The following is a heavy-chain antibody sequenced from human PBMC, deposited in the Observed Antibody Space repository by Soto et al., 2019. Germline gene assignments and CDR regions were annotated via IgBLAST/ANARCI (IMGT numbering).Heavy chain of an antibody. CDR3: ARAPRNSMVLDY. CDR2: VYSGGST. J-gene: IGHJ4*02. Sequence: GGSLRLSCAASGLTVSTNYMSWVRQAPGKGLEWVSVVYSGGSTYYADSVKGRFTISRDNSKNTLYLQMNSLRAEDTAVYYCARAPRNSMVLDYWGQGTLVTVSS. CDR1: GLTVSTNY. V-gene: IGHV3-66*01. D-gene: IGHD1-7*01.